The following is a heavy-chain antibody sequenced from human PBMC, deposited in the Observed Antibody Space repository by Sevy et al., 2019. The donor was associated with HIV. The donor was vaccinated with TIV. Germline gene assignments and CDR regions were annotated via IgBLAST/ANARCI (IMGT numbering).Heavy chain of an antibody. CDR1: GFTFSMYG. Sequence: GGSLRLSCAASGFTFSMYGMHWVRQAPGKGLEWVANIKEDGSGRFYVDSVRGRFTVSRDNAKKTLYLQMNNLRGEDTALYYCARLYSSSSGRGLDNWGQGALVTVSS. CDR2: IKEDGSGR. J-gene: IGHJ4*02. CDR3: ARLYSSSSGRGLDN. V-gene: IGHV3-7*01. D-gene: IGHD6-6*01.